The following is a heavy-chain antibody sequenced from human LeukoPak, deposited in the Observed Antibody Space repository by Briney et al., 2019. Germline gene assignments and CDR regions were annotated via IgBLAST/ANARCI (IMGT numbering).Heavy chain of an antibody. D-gene: IGHD6-13*01. V-gene: IGHV3-7*01. CDR1: GFTFGSSG. CDR2: IKPDGSAE. Sequence: PGGSLRLSCAASGFTFGSSGVSWVRQAPGEGLEWVAHIKPDGSAEYYVDSVKGRFTVSRDNARNSLYLQMNSLRAEDTALYYCVGWQQLAAYWGQGALVTVSS. J-gene: IGHJ4*02. CDR3: VGWQQLAAY.